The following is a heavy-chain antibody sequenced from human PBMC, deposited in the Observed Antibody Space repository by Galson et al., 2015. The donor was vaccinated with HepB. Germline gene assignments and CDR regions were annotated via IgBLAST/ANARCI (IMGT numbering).Heavy chain of an antibody. CDR1: GGTFSSYA. D-gene: IGHD3-22*01. J-gene: IGHJ4*02. V-gene: IGHV1-69*04. CDR2: IIPILGIA. Sequence: SVKVSCKASGGTFSSYAISWVRQAPGQGLEWMGRIIPILGIANYAQKFQGRVTITADKSTSTAYMELSSLRSEDTAVYYCARDSMHYDSSDRLIPFDYWGQGTLVTVSS. CDR3: ARDSMHYDSSDRLIPFDY.